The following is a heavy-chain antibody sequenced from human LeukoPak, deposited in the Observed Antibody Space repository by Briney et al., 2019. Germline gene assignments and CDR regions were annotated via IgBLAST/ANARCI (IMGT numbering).Heavy chain of an antibody. CDR3: ARVFHGDSSGAGYEAFDI. CDR2: INPNSGGT. CDR1: GYTFTGYY. J-gene: IGHJ3*02. V-gene: IGHV1-2*02. Sequence: GASVKVSCKASGYTFTGYYMHWVRQAPGQGLEWMGWINPNSGGTDYAQKFQGRVTMTRDTSISTAYMELSRLRSDDTAVYYCARVFHGDSSGAGYEAFDIWGQGTMVTVSS. D-gene: IGHD3-22*01.